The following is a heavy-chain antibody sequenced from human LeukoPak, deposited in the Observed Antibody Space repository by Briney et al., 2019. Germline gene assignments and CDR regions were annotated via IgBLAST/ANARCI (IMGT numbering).Heavy chain of an antibody. CDR2: INPSGGST. CDR3: ARVSDCGGDCYDNWFDP. CDR1: GYTFTSYY. D-gene: IGHD2-21*02. V-gene: IGHV1-46*01. J-gene: IGHJ5*02. Sequence: ASVKVSCKASGYTFTSYYMHWVRQAPGQGLEWMGIINPSGGSTSYAQKFQGRVTMTRDTSTNTVYMELSSLRSEDTAVYYCARVSDCGGDCYDNWFDPWGQGTLVTVSS.